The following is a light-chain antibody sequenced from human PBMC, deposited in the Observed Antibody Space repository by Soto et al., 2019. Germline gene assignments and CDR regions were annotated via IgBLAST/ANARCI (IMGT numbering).Light chain of an antibody. CDR1: QSLNSFY. J-gene: IGKJ1*01. CDR2: GAS. Sequence: EIVLTQSPGTLSLSPGERATLSCRASQSLNSFYGAWYQHKPGQAPRLLIYGASNRATGIPDRFSGSGSGTDFTLTISRLEPDDFALYYCQQYDKSPRSFGQGTKLEIK. V-gene: IGKV3-20*01. CDR3: QQYDKSPRS.